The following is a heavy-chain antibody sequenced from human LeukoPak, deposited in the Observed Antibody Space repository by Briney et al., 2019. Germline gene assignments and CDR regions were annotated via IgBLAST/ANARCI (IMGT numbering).Heavy chain of an antibody. CDR3: ARRSSTSSPIDY. Sequence: GESLKISCKGSGYSFTSHWIGWVRQMPGKGLEWMGIIYPGDSDTRNSPSFQGQVTISADKSISTTYLRWNSLKASDTAMYYCARRSSTSSPIDYWGQGTLVTVSS. J-gene: IGHJ4*02. D-gene: IGHD6-6*01. CDR2: IYPGDSDT. CDR1: GYSFTSHW. V-gene: IGHV5-51*01.